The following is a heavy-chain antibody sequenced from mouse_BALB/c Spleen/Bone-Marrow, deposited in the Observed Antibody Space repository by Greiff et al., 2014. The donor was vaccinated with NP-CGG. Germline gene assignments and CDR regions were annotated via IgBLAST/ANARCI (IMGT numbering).Heavy chain of an antibody. J-gene: IGHJ2*01. CDR1: GYTFTSYW. CDR3: TRRRGNYYYFDY. CDR2: IYPGSGST. V-gene: IGHV1S22*01. D-gene: IGHD2-1*01. Sequence: LKESGSELVRPGASVKLSCKASGYTFTSYWMHWVKQRPGQGLEWIGNIYPGSGSTNYDEKFKSKATLTADTSSSTAYMQLSSLTSEDSAVYYCTRRRGNYYYFDYWGQGTTLTVSS.